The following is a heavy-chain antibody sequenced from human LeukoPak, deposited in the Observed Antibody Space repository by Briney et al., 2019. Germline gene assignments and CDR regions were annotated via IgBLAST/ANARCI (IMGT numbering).Heavy chain of an antibody. J-gene: IGHJ5*02. D-gene: IGHD3-16*02. CDR2: IYYSGGT. V-gene: IGHV4-59*08. CDR3: ARHGIRDYVWGSYRYSWFDP. Sequence: XXXIRXPPXXXLEWIXYIYYSGGTNYNPSLKSRVTISVDTSKNQFSLKLSSVTAADTAVYYCARHGIRDYVWGSYRYSWFDPWGQGTLVTVSS.